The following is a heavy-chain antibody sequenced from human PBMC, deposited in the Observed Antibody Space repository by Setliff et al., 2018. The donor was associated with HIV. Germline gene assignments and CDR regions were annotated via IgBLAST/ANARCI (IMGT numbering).Heavy chain of an antibody. CDR2: INYSGST. D-gene: IGHD6-19*01. V-gene: IGHV4-39*07. CDR1: GGSITSSNYY. Sequence: SETLSLTCTVSGGSITSSNYYWGWIRQPPGKGLEWIGSINYSGSTFYHPSLMSRVTISIDTSKTQFSLKLRSVAAADTAVYYCATGITMAPDYWGQGSLVTVSS. CDR3: ATGITMAPDY. J-gene: IGHJ4*02.